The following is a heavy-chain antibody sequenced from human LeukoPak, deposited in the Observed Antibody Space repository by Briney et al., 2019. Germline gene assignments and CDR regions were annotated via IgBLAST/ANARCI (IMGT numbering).Heavy chain of an antibody. CDR3: ASYLTSVPSSMDV. CDR2: ISVDRRST. V-gene: IGHV3-74*01. CDR1: GFTFSRYG. J-gene: IGHJ6*02. Sequence: GGSLRLSCAASGFTFSRYGMDWVRQAPGKGLGWVSPISVDRRSTTYADSVKGRFTICRDNAKNTLYLPMCSLRAEDTAVYYCASYLTSVPSSMDVCGQGTTGSVSS. D-gene: IGHD2/OR15-2a*01.